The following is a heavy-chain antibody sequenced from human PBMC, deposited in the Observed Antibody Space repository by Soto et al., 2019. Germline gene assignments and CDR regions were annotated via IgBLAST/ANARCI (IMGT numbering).Heavy chain of an antibody. CDR3: ARRSIVVVTAMGGVAYYYGMDV. V-gene: IGHV1-18*01. Sequence: ASVKVSCKASGYTFTSYGISWVRQAPGQGXEWMGWISAYNGNTNYAQKLQGRVTMTTDTSTSTAYMELRSLRSDDTAVYYCARRSIVVVTAMGGVAYYYGMDVWGQGTTVTVSS. J-gene: IGHJ6*02. CDR1: GYTFTSYG. D-gene: IGHD2-21*02. CDR2: ISAYNGNT.